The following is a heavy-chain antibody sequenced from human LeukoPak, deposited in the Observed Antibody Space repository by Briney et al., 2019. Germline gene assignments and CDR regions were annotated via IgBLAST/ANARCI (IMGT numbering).Heavy chain of an antibody. CDR2: IYYSGST. D-gene: IGHD1-14*01. V-gene: IGHV4-59*08. CDR1: GGSISSYY. CDR3: ARRGFGRYFDY. J-gene: IGHJ4*02. Sequence: SETLSLTCTVSGGSISSYYWSWIRQPPGKGLEWIGYIYYSGSTNYNPSLKSRVTIPVDTSKNQFSLKLSSVTAADTAVYYCARRGFGRYFDYWGQGTLVTVSS.